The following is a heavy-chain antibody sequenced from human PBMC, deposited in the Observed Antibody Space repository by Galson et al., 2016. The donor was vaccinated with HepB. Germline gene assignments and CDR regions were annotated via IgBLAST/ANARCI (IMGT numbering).Heavy chain of an antibody. J-gene: IGHJ4*02. V-gene: IGHV2-5*02. D-gene: IGHD4-17*01. CDR2: IYWDDEK. CDR3: AHFNLEKELEATFTTVFGY. CDR1: GFSLSTSAVG. Sequence: PALVKPTQTLTLTCTFSGFSLSTSAVGVGWIRQPPGKALEWLAHIYWDDEKRYSPSLKSRLTITKDTSKNQVVLTMANMDPVDTGTYYCAHFNLEKELEATFTTVFGYWGQGTPVTGSS.